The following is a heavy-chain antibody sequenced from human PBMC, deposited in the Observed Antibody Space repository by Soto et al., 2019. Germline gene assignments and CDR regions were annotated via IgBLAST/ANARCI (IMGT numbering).Heavy chain of an antibody. CDR3: ARHRRQDYYYDSSGYRFWPDY. D-gene: IGHD3-22*01. V-gene: IGHV5-51*01. Sequence: GESLKISCKGSGYSFTSYWIGWVRQMPGKGLEWMGIIYPGDSDTRYSPSFQGQVTISADKSISTAYLQWSSLKASDTAMYYCARHRRQDYYYDSSGYRFWPDYWGQGTLVTVSS. J-gene: IGHJ4*02. CDR2: IYPGDSDT. CDR1: GYSFTSYW.